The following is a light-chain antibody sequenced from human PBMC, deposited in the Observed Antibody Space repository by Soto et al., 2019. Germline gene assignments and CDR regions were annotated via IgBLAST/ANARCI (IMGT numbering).Light chain of an antibody. CDR2: KAS. Sequence: DIQMPQSPSTLSAYVGYRVTITFGASQSISSSLAWYQQKPGKAPKLLIYKASSLESGVPSRFSGSGSGTEFTLTISSLQPDDFAAYYCQQYNSYSWTFGQGSKVDI. CDR1: QSISSS. V-gene: IGKV1-5*03. J-gene: IGKJ1*01. CDR3: QQYNSYSWT.